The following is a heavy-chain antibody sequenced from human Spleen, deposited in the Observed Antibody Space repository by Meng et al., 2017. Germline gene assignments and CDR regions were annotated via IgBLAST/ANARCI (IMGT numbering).Heavy chain of an antibody. Sequence: GGSLRLSCAVSGFTFSDYWMHWVRQVPGKGLVWVARINGDGTTTNYADSVKGRFTISRDNAKNTLYLLMSSLRAEDTALYYCARDRGTMVRGVTGGMDVWGQGTTVTVSS. J-gene: IGHJ6*02. V-gene: IGHV3-74*01. D-gene: IGHD3-10*01. CDR3: ARDRGTMVRGVTGGMDV. CDR1: GFTFSDYW. CDR2: INGDGTTT.